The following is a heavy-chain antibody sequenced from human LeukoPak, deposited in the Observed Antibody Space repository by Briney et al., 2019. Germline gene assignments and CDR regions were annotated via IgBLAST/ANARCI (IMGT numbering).Heavy chain of an antibody. CDR2: ITGNGRDT. Sequence: GGSLRLSCAASGFTFSSYAINWVRQAPGKRLEWVSSITGNGRDTYYADSVKGRFTISRDNSKNTLYLQMNSLRAEDTAVYYCAKGINYDILTGYRKRDNDAFDIWGQGTMVTVSS. D-gene: IGHD3-9*01. CDR1: GFTFSSYA. CDR3: AKGINYDILTGYRKRDNDAFDI. J-gene: IGHJ3*02. V-gene: IGHV3-23*01.